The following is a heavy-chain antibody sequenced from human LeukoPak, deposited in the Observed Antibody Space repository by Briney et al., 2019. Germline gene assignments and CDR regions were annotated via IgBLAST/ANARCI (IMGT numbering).Heavy chain of an antibody. J-gene: IGHJ5*02. CDR1: GFTFNNYG. Sequence: GGSLRLSCAASGFTFNNYGMSWVRQAPGKGLEWVSSISASGGSTYYAVSVKGRFTISRDSSKNTLFLQMNSLRVEDTALYYCAKEVSWGRGTLVTVSS. CDR2: ISASGGST. V-gene: IGHV3-23*01. CDR3: AKEVS.